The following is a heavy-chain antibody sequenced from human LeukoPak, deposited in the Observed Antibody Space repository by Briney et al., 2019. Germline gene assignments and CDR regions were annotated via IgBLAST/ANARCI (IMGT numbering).Heavy chain of an antibody. CDR3: ARQEGGIVGPY. V-gene: IGHV4-59*08. CDR1: GGSISSYY. Sequence: SETLSLTCTVSGGSISSYYWSWIRQPPGKGLEWIGYIYYSGNTNYNPSLKSRVTMSVDTSKNQFSLKLNSVTAADPAVYYCARQEGGIVGPYWGQGTLVTVSS. D-gene: IGHD1-26*01. CDR2: IYYSGNT. J-gene: IGHJ4*02.